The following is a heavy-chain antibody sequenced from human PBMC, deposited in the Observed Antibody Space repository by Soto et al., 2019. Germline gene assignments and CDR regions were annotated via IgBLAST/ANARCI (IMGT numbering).Heavy chain of an antibody. Sequence: GGSLRLSCAASGFTFSSYAMHWVRQAPGKGLEWVAVISYDGSNKYYADSVKGRFTISRDNSKNTLYLQMNSLRAEDTAVYYCARDHGYSILSSFRPRGQRYSFHYRDQATLGTVSS. CDR3: ARDHGYSILSSFRPRGQRYSFHY. V-gene: IGHV3-30-3*01. D-gene: IGHD3-9*01. CDR2: ISYDGSNK. J-gene: IGHJ4*02. CDR1: GFTFSSYA.